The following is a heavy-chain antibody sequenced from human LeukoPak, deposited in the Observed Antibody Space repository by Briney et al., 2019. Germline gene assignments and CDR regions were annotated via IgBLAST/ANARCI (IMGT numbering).Heavy chain of an antibody. J-gene: IGHJ4*02. Sequence: GGSLRLSCAASGFTVSSTYMSWVRQTPGKGLEWVSVIYSDGKVYYIDSVKGRFTISRDTSKNTVYLQMNCLRVEDTAVYLCAGRHCSDGGCYFAGADPFDYWGQGTLVTVSS. D-gene: IGHD2-15*01. CDR1: GFTVSSTY. CDR2: IYSDGKV. CDR3: AGRHCSDGGCYFAGADPFDY. V-gene: IGHV3-53*01.